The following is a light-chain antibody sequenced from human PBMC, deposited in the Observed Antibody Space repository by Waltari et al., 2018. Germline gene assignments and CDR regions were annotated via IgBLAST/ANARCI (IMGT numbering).Light chain of an antibody. CDR3: QNYDSAPLT. V-gene: IGKV1-27*01. J-gene: IGKJ3*01. Sequence: DIQMTQSPSSLSASVGDRVTLTCRASQGISNYLAWYQQKPGKVPKLLIKAASTLQSGVPPRFSGSGSGTEFTLTISSLQPEDFATYYCQNYDSAPLTFGPGTKVDIK. CDR2: AAS. CDR1: QGISNY.